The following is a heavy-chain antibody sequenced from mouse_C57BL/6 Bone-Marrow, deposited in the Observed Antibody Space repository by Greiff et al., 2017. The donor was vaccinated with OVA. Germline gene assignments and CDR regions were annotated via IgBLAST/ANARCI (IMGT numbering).Heavy chain of an antibody. CDR3: ARGSSLYYFDY. J-gene: IGHJ2*01. CDR1: GFTFSDYY. Sequence: DVHLVESEGGLVQPGSSMKLSCTASGFTFSDYYMAWVRQVPEKGLEWVANINYDGSSTYYLDSLKSRFIISRDNAKNILYLQMSSLKSEDTATYYCARGSSLYYFDYWGQGTTLTVSS. D-gene: IGHD1-1*01. V-gene: IGHV5-16*01. CDR2: INYDGSST.